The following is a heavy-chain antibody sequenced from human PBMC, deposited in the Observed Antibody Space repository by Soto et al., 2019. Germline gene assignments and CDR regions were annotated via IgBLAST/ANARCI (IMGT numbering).Heavy chain of an antibody. Sequence: QVQLVESGGGVVQPGRSLRLSCAASGFTFSSYGMHWVRQAPGKGLEWVAVIWYDGSNKYYADSVKGRFTISRDNSKNTLYLQMNSLRAEDTAVYYCARDVLIAAAPKEIAYYYYYGMDVWGQGTTVTVSS. CDR3: ARDVLIAAAPKEIAYYYYYGMDV. D-gene: IGHD6-13*01. V-gene: IGHV3-33*01. CDR1: GFTFSSYG. CDR2: IWYDGSNK. J-gene: IGHJ6*02.